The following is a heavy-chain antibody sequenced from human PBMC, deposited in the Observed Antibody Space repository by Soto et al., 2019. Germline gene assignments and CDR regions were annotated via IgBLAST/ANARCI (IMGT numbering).Heavy chain of an antibody. V-gene: IGHV1-18*01. CDR2: ISADNGDT. D-gene: IGHD3-22*01. Sequence: QIQLVQSGGEMKKSGASVKVSCKASGYSFDRYGISWVRQAPGQRPEWMGRISADNGDTRLSQNVQGRLTLTTDTSTNTAYMDLRSLSSDDTAVYYCARDRSYYYETSGYPFDYWGQGTQVTVSS. J-gene: IGHJ4*02. CDR3: ARDRSYYYETSGYPFDY. CDR1: GYSFDRYG.